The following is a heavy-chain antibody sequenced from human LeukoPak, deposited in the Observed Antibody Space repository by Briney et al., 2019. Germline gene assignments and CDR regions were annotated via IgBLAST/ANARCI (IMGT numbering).Heavy chain of an antibody. CDR2: IYYSGST. D-gene: IGHD6-13*01. CDR1: GASISSNFYY. Sequence: TTSETLSLTCTVSGASISSNFYYWGWIRQPPGKGLEWIGSIYYSGSTYYNPSLKSRVTISVDTSKNQFSLKLSSVTAADTAVYYCARDLAAAGTIDPWGQGTLVTVSS. CDR3: ARDLAAAGTIDP. J-gene: IGHJ5*02. V-gene: IGHV4-39*07.